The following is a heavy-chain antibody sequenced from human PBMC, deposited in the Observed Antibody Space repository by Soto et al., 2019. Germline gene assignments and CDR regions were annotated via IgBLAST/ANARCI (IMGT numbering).Heavy chain of an antibody. D-gene: IGHD2-15*01. J-gene: IGHJ4*02. Sequence: PSETLSLTCTVSDASIKSSNYFWGWIRQPPGKGLEFVGSIHSSGGTYYNPSLKSRVTVSVDLSNSHFSLSLKSLTATDTAVYYCGRLAEAATGHTDFDFWGQGTLVTVSS. CDR2: IHSSGGT. CDR3: GRLAEAATGHTDFDF. V-gene: IGHV4-39*02. CDR1: DASIKSSNYF.